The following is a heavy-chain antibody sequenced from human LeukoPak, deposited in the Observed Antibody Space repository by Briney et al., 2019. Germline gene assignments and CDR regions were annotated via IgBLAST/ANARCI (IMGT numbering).Heavy chain of an antibody. CDR2: IGLSSNYI. V-gene: IGHV3-21*01. D-gene: IGHD6-19*01. CDR1: GFIFRTYR. J-gene: IGHJ4*02. CDR3: ARRGAVAEDY. Sequence: GGSLRLSCAASGFIFRTYRMNWVRQAPGMGLEWVSSIGLSSNYISYADSVKGRFTISRDNSKNTLYLQMNSLRAEDTAVYYCARRGAVAEDYWGQGALVTVSS.